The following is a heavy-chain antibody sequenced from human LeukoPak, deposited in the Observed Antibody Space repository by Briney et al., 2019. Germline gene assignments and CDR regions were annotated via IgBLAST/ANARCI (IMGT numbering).Heavy chain of an antibody. Sequence: SVKVSCKASGYTFTSNYIHWVRQAPGQGLEWMGGIIPIFGTANYAQKFQGRVTITADESTSTAYMELSSLRSEDTAVYYCARDQAKGLWFGELRPSYYYGMDVWGQGTTVTVSS. J-gene: IGHJ6*02. CDR2: IIPIFGTA. D-gene: IGHD3-10*01. CDR3: ARDQAKGLWFGELRPSYYYGMDV. CDR1: GYTFTSNY. V-gene: IGHV1-69*13.